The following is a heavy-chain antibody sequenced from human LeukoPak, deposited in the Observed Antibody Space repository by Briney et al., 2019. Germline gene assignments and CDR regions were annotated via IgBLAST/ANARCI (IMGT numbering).Heavy chain of an antibody. CDR1: GFTFSSYA. J-gene: IGHJ4*02. D-gene: IGHD3-3*01. V-gene: IGHV3-23*01. CDR3: AKEFGDNYDFWSGSDY. Sequence: PGGSLRLSCAASGFTFSSYAMSWVRQAPGKGLEWVSAISGSGGSTYYADSVKGRFTISRDNSKNTLYLQMNSLRAEDTAVYYCAKEFGDNYDFWSGSDYWGQGTLVTVSS. CDR2: ISGSGGST.